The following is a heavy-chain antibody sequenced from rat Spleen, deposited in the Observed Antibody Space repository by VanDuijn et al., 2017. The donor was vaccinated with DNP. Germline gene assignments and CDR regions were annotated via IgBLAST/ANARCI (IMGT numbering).Heavy chain of an antibody. J-gene: IGHJ4*01. CDR1: GFTFNYYW. V-gene: IGHV5-31*01. CDR2: ITRNSGAT. CDR3: ARGTLRLRAMDA. D-gene: IGHD1-6*01. Sequence: EVQLVESGGDLVQPGRSLKLSCVASGFTFNYYWMTWIRQVPGKGLEWLASITRNSGATYYLDSVKGRFTISRDNAKSSLYLHMNSLRSEDMATYYCARGTLRLRAMDAWGQGTSVTVSS.